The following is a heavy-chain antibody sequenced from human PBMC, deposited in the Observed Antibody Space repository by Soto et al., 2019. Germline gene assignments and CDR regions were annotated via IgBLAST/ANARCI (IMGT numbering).Heavy chain of an antibody. CDR2: IYYSGST. V-gene: IGHV4-59*01. CDR3: ARGGLIVGATRPDDAFDI. D-gene: IGHD1-26*01. J-gene: IGHJ3*02. CDR1: GGSLSSYY. Sequence: SETLSLTCPVSGGSLSSYYWSWIRQPPGKGLEWIGYIYYSGSTNYNPSLKSRVTISVDTSKNQFSLKLSSVTAADTAVYYCARGGLIVGATRPDDAFDIWGQGTMVTVSS.